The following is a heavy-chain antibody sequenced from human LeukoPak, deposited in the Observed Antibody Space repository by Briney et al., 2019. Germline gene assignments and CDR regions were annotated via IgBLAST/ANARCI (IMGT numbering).Heavy chain of an antibody. CDR2: INQDGSET. V-gene: IGHV3-7*01. J-gene: IGHJ4*02. CDR1: GFTFSNNW. CDR3: ARAALATSRDY. Sequence: GGSLRLSCAASGFTFSNNWMSWVRQAPGKGLEWVANINQDGSETSYVDSVKGRFIISRDNAKNSLYLQMNSLRAEDTAVYYCARAALATSRDYWGQGTLVTVSS. D-gene: IGHD6-6*01.